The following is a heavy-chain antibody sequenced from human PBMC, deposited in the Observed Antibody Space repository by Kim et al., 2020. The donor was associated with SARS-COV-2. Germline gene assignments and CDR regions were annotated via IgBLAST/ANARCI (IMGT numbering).Heavy chain of an antibody. J-gene: IGHJ4*02. D-gene: IGHD3-10*01. CDR1: GFIIRTYW. CDR3: MREPGTY. V-gene: IGHV3-7*01. CDR2: IKEDGSEA. Sequence: GGSLRLSCVASGFIIRTYWMTWVRQPPGQGLERVGNIKEDGSEAYYADSVKGRFTISRDNAKNSLYTQMNSLRAEDTAVYYCMREPGTYWGQGTLVIVSS.